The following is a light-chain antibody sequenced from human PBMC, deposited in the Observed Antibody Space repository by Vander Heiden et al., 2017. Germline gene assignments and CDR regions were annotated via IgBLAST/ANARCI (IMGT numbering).Light chain of an antibody. J-gene: IGKJ2*01. V-gene: IGKV1-39*01. CDR3: QQSYSTPPT. CDR1: QSISSY. CDR2: AAS. Sequence: DIQMTQSPSSLSASVGDRVTITCRASQSISSYLNWYQQKPGKAPKLLIYAASSLQSGVPSRFSGSGSGTDFTLTISSLQPEDFATYYCQQSYSTPPTFGQWTKLKIK.